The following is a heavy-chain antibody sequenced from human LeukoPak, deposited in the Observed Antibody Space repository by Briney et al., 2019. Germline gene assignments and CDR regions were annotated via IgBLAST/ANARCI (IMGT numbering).Heavy chain of an antibody. D-gene: IGHD4-17*01. CDR1: GYSFTDYW. J-gene: IGHJ4*02. Sequence: GESLKISCKASGYSFTDYWIGWVRQMPGKGLEWMGIIFPGDSDTRYSPSFQGQVTISADKSISTAYLQWSSLKASDTAIYYCARHPGDYFYLDYWGQGTQVTVSS. CDR2: IFPGDSDT. V-gene: IGHV5-51*01. CDR3: ARHPGDYFYLDY.